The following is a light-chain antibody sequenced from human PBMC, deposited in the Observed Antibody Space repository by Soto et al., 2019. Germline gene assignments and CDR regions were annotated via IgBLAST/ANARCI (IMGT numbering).Light chain of an antibody. CDR1: QDISTS. V-gene: IGKV1-12*01. CDR3: QQAQTFPRA. Sequence: DIQMTQSPSSVSASVGDRVTLTCRASQDISTSLAWYQQKPGKAPKLLVYAASNLQSGVPSRFSGSGSETDFTLTISSLQPEDFAAYYCQQAQTFPRAFGGGTKVEFK. J-gene: IGKJ4*01. CDR2: AAS.